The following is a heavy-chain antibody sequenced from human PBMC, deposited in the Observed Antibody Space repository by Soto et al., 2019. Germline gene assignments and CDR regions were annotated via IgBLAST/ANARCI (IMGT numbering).Heavy chain of an antibody. J-gene: IGHJ5*02. D-gene: IGHD2-8*01. CDR2: ISAYNGNT. CDR1: GYTFTSYG. CDR3: ARDIVLIVYANNWFHP. Sequence: QVQLVQSGAEVKKPGASVKVSCKASGYTFTSYGISWVRQAPGQGLEWMGWISAYNGNTNYAQKLQARVTMTTDPSTSTAYMELRSLRSDATAVYYCARDIVLIVYANNWFHPWGQGTLVPVSS. V-gene: IGHV1-18*01.